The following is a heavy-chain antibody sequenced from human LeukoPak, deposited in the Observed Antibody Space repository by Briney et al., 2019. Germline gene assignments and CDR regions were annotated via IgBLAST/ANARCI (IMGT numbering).Heavy chain of an antibody. CDR2: IYYSGST. V-gene: IGHV4-39*01. CDR1: GGSISSSSYY. Sequence: PSETLSLTCTVSGGSISSSSYYWGWIRQPPGKGLEWIGSIYYSGSTYYNPSLKSRVTISVDTSKNQFSLKLSSVTAADTAVYYCARHNCYCSSTSCYIDLFDYWGQGTLVTVSS. D-gene: IGHD2-2*02. J-gene: IGHJ4*02. CDR3: ARHNCYCSSTSCYIDLFDY.